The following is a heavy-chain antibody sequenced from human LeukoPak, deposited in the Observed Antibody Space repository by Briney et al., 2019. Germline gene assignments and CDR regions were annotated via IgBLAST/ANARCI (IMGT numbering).Heavy chain of an antibody. V-gene: IGHV4-59*01. CDR1: GGSISSYY. CDR3: AREDDVTGNALDV. D-gene: IGHD2-2*01. Sequence: SETLSLTCTVSGGSISSYYWSWIRQPPGKGLEWIGYIYYSGSTNYNPSLKSRVTISVDTSKNQFSLKLSSVAAADTAVYYCAREDDVTGNALDVWGQGTTVTVSS. J-gene: IGHJ6*02. CDR2: IYYSGST.